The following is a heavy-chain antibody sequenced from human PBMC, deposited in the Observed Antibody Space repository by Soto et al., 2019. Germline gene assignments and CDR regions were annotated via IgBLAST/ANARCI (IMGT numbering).Heavy chain of an antibody. CDR3: ARESEDLTSNFDY. CDR2: ISSTTNYI. Sequence: GGSLGLSCAASGFTFTRYSMNWVRQAPGKGLEWVSSISSTTNYIYYGDSMKGRFTISRDNAKNSLYLEMNSLRAEDTAVYYCARESEDLTSNFDYWGQGTLVTVSS. V-gene: IGHV3-21*06. J-gene: IGHJ4*02. CDR1: GFTFTRYS.